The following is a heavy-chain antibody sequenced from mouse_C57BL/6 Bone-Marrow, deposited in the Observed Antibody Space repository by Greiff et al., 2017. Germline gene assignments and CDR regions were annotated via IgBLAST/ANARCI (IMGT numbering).Heavy chain of an antibody. CDR2: INPNNGGT. V-gene: IGHV1-26*01. D-gene: IGHD2-12*01. J-gene: IGHJ4*01. CDR3: ARTVTACYYYAMDY. CDR1: GYTFTDYY. Sequence: EVQLQQSGPELVKPGASVKISCKASGYTFTDYYMNWVKQSHGKSLEWIGDINPNNGGTSYNQKFKGKATLTVDKSSSTAYMELRSLTSEDSAVYYCARTVTACYYYAMDYWGQGTSVTVSS.